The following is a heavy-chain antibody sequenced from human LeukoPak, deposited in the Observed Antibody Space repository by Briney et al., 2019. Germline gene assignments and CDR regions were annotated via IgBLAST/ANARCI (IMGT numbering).Heavy chain of an antibody. V-gene: IGHV3-48*03. CDR1: GFIFSSYE. Sequence: PGGSLRLSCAVSGFIFSSYEMNWVRQAPGKGLEWVSYISSSGRTIYYADSVKGRFTMSRDNAKNSLYLQMNSLRAEDTAVYYCARGPTMKMDVWGKGTTVTVSS. CDR3: ARGPTMKMDV. CDR2: ISSSGRTI. D-gene: IGHD3-22*01. J-gene: IGHJ6*04.